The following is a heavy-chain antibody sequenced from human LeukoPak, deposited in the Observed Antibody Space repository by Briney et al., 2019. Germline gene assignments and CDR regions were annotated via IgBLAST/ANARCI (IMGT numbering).Heavy chain of an antibody. CDR1: GFTFSTYW. D-gene: IGHD3-9*01. Sequence: GGSVRVSCAASGFTFSTYWMSWVRQTPGRGLEWVATIKLDGSEKYYVDSVKGRFTISRDNAKKSLYLQMNSLRADDTAVYYCARDRSDILTGYNDAFDIWGHGTKVTVSS. J-gene: IGHJ3*02. V-gene: IGHV3-7*01. CDR2: IKLDGSEK. CDR3: ARDRSDILTGYNDAFDI.